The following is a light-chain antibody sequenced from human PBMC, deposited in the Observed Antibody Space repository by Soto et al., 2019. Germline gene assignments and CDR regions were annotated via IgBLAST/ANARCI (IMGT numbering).Light chain of an antibody. V-gene: IGKV3-11*01. J-gene: IGKJ1*01. Sequence: IVLTQSPVTLALSPGESAVLSCRASQSVSTSLAWYQHKPGQAPRLFIYDASKRAPGIPARFTGSGSGTGFTLTISSLEPEDIAVYYCQVRDVWPSFGQGTKVEIK. CDR2: DAS. CDR3: QVRDVWPS. CDR1: QSVSTS.